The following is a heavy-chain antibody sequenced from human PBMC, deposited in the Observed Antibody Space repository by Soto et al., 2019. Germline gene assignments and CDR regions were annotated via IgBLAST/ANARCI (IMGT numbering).Heavy chain of an antibody. J-gene: IGHJ6*02. Sequence: PGGSLRLSCAASGFTFSGSAMHWVRQASGKGLEWVGRIRSKANSYATAYAASVKGRFTISRDDSKNTAYLQMNSLKTEDTAVYYCTMPLGYCISTSCHNYYYYYGMDVWGQGTTVTVSS. CDR3: TMPLGYCISTSCHNYYYYYGMDV. D-gene: IGHD2-2*01. V-gene: IGHV3-73*01. CDR1: GFTFSGSA. CDR2: IRSKANSYAT.